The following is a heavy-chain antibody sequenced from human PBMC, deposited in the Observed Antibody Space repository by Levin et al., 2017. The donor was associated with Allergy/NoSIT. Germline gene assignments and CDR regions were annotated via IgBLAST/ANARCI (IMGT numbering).Heavy chain of an antibody. V-gene: IGHV3-21*01. CDR3: ARTSEYSSSSLDY. CDR1: GFTFSSYS. CDR2: ISSSSSYI. Sequence: SGGSLRLSCAASGFTFSSYSMNWVRQAPGKGLEWVSSISSSSSYIYYADSVKGRFTISRDNAKNSLYLQMNSLRAEDTAVYYCARTSEYSSSSLDYWGQGTLVTVSS. D-gene: IGHD6-6*01. J-gene: IGHJ4*02.